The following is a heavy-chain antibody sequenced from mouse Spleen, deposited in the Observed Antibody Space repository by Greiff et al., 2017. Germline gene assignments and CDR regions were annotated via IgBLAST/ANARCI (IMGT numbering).Heavy chain of an antibody. CDR2: IDPSDSYT. D-gene: IGHD2-1*01. Sequence: VQLQQSGAELVRPGTSVKLSCKASGYTFTSYWMHWVKQRPGQGLEWIGVIDPSDSYTNYNQKFKGKATLTVDTSSSTAYMQLSSLTSEDSAVYYCAREDGKGYWGQGTTLTVSS. J-gene: IGHJ2*01. V-gene: IGHV1-59*01. CDR3: AREDGKGY. CDR1: GYTFTSYW.